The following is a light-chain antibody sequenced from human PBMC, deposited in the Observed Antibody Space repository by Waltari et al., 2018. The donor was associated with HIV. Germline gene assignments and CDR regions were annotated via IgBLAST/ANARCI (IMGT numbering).Light chain of an antibody. J-gene: IGLJ2*01. CDR1: SSDVGSYNL. Sequence: QSALTQSASVSGSPGQATTITCTGTSSDVGSYNLVPWYQQHPGKAPKLMIYDVTNRPSGVSNRFSGSKSGNTASLTISGLQAEDEADYYCSSYTTSSTFHVVFGGGTKLTVL. CDR3: SSYTTSSTFHVV. CDR2: DVT. V-gene: IGLV2-14*02.